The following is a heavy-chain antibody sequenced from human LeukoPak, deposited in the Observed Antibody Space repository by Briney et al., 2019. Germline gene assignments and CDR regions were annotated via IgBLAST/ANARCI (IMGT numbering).Heavy chain of an antibody. D-gene: IGHD6-13*01. CDR1: GFTFDDYA. J-gene: IGHJ3*02. CDR3: ATLGSGRIAAAGHDDAFDI. CDR2: ISGSGGST. V-gene: IGHV3-23*01. Sequence: GGSLRLSCAASGFTFDDYAMHWVRQAPGKGLEWVSAISGSGGSTYYADSVKGRFTISRDNSKNTLYLQMNSLRAEDTAVYYCATLGSGRIAAAGHDDAFDIWGQGTMVTVSS.